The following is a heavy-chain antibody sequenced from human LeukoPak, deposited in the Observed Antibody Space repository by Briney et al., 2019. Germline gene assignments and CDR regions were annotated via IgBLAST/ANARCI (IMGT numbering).Heavy chain of an antibody. Sequence: SETLSLTCTVSGGSISSYYWSWIRQPPGKGLEWMGDIYYSGSTNYNPSLKSRVTISEDTSKNQFSLKLSSVTAADTAVYYCARAGDYGDYVGWFDPWGQGTLVTVSS. CDR1: GGSISSYY. V-gene: IGHV4-59*01. J-gene: IGHJ5*02. CDR3: ARAGDYGDYVGWFDP. CDR2: IYYSGST. D-gene: IGHD4-17*01.